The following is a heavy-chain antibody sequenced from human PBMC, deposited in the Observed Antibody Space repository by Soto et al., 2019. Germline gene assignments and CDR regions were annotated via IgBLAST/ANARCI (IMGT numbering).Heavy chain of an antibody. J-gene: IGHJ6*02. Sequence: GESLKISCKGSGYSFTSYWIIWVRQMPVKGLEFMGSIDPIYSYTNYSPSFQGHVTISSYNSISTSYLQLSSLKASDPAMYYCATTPFKGGMDVWGQGTTVTVSS. CDR3: ATTPFKGGMDV. CDR1: GYSFTSYW. CDR2: IDPIYSYT. V-gene: IGHV5-10-1*01.